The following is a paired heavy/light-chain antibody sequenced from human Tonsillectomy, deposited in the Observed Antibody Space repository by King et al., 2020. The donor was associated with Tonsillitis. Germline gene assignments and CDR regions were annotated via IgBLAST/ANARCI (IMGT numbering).Light chain of an antibody. CDR2: DAS. V-gene: IGKV3-11*01. CDR1: QSVSNY. J-gene: IGKJ2*01. CDR3: QQRSNWPLT. Sequence: EIVLTQSPATLSLSPGERATLSCRASQSVSNYLAWYQQKPGQTPRLLISDASNRATDIPARFSGSGSGTDFTLTISSLEPEDFAVYYCQQRSNWPLTFGQGTKLEIK.
Heavy chain of an antibody. Sequence: QVQLVESGGGVVQPGRSLRLSCAASGFTFSYPGMHWVRQAPGKGLEWVAVICYDGGDKYYADSVKGRFTISRDNSRNTLYLQMNSLRAEDTAVYFCARAVGAYSYDTSGSYLDYWGQGALVIVSS. CDR3: ARAVGAYSYDTSGSYLDY. CDR1: GFTFSYPG. V-gene: IGHV3-33*01. CDR2: ICYDGGDK. J-gene: IGHJ4*02. D-gene: IGHD3-22*01.